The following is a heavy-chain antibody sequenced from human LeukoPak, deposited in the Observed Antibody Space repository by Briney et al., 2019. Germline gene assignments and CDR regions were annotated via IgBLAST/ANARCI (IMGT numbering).Heavy chain of an antibody. J-gene: IGHJ6*03. V-gene: IGHV3-49*04. D-gene: IGHD2-2*01. CDR1: GFTFGDYA. Sequence: GGSLRLSCTASGFTFGDYAMSWVRQAPGKGLEWVGFIRSKAYGGTTEYTASVKGRSTISRDDSKSIAYLQMNSLKTEDTAVYYCTRVVPAAMRYGNYYYYMDVWGKGTTVTISS. CDR2: IRSKAYGGTT. CDR3: TRVVPAAMRYGNYYYYMDV.